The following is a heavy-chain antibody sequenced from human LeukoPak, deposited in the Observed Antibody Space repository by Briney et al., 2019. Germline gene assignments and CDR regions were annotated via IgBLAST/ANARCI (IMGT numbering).Heavy chain of an antibody. CDR1: GGSISSYY. Sequence: PSETLSLTCTVSGGSISSYYWSWIRQPPGKGLEWIGYIYYSGSTYYNPSLKSRVTISVDTSKNQFSLKLSSVTAADTAVYYCARVATRRWFDPWGQGTLVTVSS. V-gene: IGHV4-59*08. CDR3: ARVATRRWFDP. CDR2: IYYSGST. D-gene: IGHD5-12*01. J-gene: IGHJ5*02.